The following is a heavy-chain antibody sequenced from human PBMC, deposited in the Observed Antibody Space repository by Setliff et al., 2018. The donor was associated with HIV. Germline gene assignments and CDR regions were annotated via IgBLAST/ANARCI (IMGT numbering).Heavy chain of an antibody. J-gene: IGHJ3*01. CDR2: INHSGTR. D-gene: IGHD3-16*01. CDR3: ATLGLVFPGAFDV. V-gene: IGHV4-34*01. Sequence: SETLSLTCTVYGGSFSGYYWSWIRQPPGMGLEWIGEINHSGTRSYNPSLKRRVTVSIDRSKNHFSLELASVTAADTAVYYCATLGLVFPGAFDVWGQGTVVTVSS. CDR1: GGSFSGYY.